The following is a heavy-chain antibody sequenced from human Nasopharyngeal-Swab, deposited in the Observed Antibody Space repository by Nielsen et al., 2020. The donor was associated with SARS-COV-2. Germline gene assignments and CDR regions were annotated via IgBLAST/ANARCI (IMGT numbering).Heavy chain of an antibody. J-gene: IGHJ4*02. CDR1: GFTFSSYS. CDR3: TSPVIPPGKARKNDY. V-gene: IGHV3-21*01. D-gene: IGHD2-21*01. CDR2: ISSSSSYI. Sequence: GGSMRLSCAASGFTFSSYSMNWVRQAPGKGLEWVSSISSSSSYIYYEDSVKGRFTISRDNAKNSLYLQMNSLSADDTAVYYCTSPVIPPGKARKNDYCVQGTLVTVSS.